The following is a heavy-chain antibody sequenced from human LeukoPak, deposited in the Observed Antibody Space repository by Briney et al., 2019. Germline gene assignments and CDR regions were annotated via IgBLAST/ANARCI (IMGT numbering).Heavy chain of an antibody. CDR1: GFTFSSYS. J-gene: IGHJ1*01. D-gene: IGHD1-26*01. V-gene: IGHV3-21*01. CDR3: ARRPLYSGSYST. CDR2: ISSSSSYI. Sequence: PGGSLRLSCAASGFTFSSYSMNWVRQAPGKGLEWASSISSSSSYICYADSVKGRFTISRDNAKNSLYLQMNSLRAEDTAVYYCARRPLYSGSYSTWGQGTLATVSS.